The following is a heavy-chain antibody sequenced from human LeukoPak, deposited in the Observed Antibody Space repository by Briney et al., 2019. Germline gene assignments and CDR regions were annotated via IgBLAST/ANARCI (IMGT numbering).Heavy chain of an antibody. D-gene: IGHD2-2*01. Sequence: TGRSLRLSCAASGFTFSSYGMHWVRLAPGKGLEWVAVVSFDGSNKYYADSVEGRFTISRDNFKNTLNVQLNSLRAEDTAIYYCAKAQSDCRSTSCYPMDALDIWGQGTMVTVSS. CDR2: VSFDGSNK. CDR3: AKAQSDCRSTSCYPMDALDI. J-gene: IGHJ3*02. CDR1: GFTFSSYG. V-gene: IGHV3-30*18.